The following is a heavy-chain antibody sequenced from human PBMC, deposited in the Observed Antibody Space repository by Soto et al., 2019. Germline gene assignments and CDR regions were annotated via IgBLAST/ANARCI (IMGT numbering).Heavy chain of an antibody. D-gene: IGHD2-15*01. V-gene: IGHV3-15*01. CDR2: IKSKTDGGTT. Sequence: PGGSLRLSCAASGFTFSNAWMSWVRQAPGKGLEWVGRIKSKTDGGTTDYAAPVKGRFTISRDDSKNTLYLQMNSLKTEGTAVYYCTTGILGYCSGGSCYLPNRPDAFDIWGQGTMVTVSS. J-gene: IGHJ3*02. CDR3: TTGILGYCSGGSCYLPNRPDAFDI. CDR1: GFTFSNAW.